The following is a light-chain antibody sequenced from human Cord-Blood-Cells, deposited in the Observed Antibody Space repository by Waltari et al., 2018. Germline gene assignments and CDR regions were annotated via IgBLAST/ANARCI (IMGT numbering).Light chain of an antibody. J-gene: IGLJ2*01. CDR1: SRDVGSYNL. V-gene: IGLV2-23*01. Sequence: QSALTQPASVSGSPGQSITISSTGTSRDVGSYNLVSWYQQHPGKAPKLMIYEGSKRPSGFSQRFSGSKSGNTASLTISGLQAEDEADYYCCSYAGSSTLVFGGGTKLTVL. CDR3: CSYAGSSTLV. CDR2: EGS.